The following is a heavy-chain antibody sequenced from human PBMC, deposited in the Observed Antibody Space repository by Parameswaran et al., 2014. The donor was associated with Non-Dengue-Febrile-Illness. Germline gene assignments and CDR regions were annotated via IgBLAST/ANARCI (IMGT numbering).Heavy chain of an antibody. CDR3: ARGAKHAVAATPSPLGSHYYYGMDV. CDR2: INHSGST. Sequence: VRQMPGKGLEWIGEINHSGSTNYNPSLKSRVTISVDTSKNQFSLKLSSVTAADTAVYYCARGAKHAVAATPSPLGSHYYYGMDVWGQGTTVTVSS. J-gene: IGHJ6*02. V-gene: IGHV4-34*01. D-gene: IGHD2-15*01.